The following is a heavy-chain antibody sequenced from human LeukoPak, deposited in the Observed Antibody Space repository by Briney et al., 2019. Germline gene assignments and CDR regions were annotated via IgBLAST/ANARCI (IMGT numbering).Heavy chain of an antibody. D-gene: IGHD4-17*01. V-gene: IGHV4-34*01. CDR1: GGSFSGYY. Sequence: PSETLSLTCAVYGGSFSGYYWSWIRQPPGKGLEWIGEINHSGSTNYNPSLKSRVTISVDTSKNQFSLKLSSVTAADTAVYYCARGHEYGDYFRVWYFDLWGRGTLVTVSS. J-gene: IGHJ2*01. CDR3: ARGHEYGDYFRVWYFDL. CDR2: INHSGST.